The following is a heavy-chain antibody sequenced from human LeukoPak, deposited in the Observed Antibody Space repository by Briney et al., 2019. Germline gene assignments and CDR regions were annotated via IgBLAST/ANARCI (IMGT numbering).Heavy chain of an antibody. CDR3: ARHDCITTTCYYFYGMDV. J-gene: IGHJ6*02. D-gene: IGHD2-2*01. V-gene: IGHV4-59*05. CDR2: IYYSGST. CDR1: GGSISSYY. Sequence: TSETLSLTCTVSGGSISSYYWSWIRQPPGKGLEWIGSIYYSGSTYYNPSLKSRVTISVDTSKNQFSLKLSSVTATDTAVYYCARHDCITTTCYYFYGMDVWGQGTTVTVSS.